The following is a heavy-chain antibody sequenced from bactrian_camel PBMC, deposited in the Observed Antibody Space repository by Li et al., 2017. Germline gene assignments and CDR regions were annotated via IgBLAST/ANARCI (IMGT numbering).Heavy chain of an antibody. D-gene: IGHD6*01. V-gene: IGHV3S37*01. J-gene: IGHJ4*01. CDR3: AAEFYGGSWSPLTEEYNY. CDR1: GYTYSRYS. Sequence: HVQLVESGGGSVQTGGSLRLTCITSGYTYSRYSMGWFRQAPGKERERVAFMDSIERKEYVDSVKGRFTISKDNTKKTLYLQMDDLKPEDTAMYYCAAEFYGGSWSPLTEEYNYWGQGTQVTVS. CDR2: MDSIERK.